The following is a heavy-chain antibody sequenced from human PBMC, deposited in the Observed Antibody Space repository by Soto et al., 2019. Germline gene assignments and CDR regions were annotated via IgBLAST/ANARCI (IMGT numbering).Heavy chain of an antibody. CDR3: ARHTPAISISDH. J-gene: IGHJ4*02. CDR2: IYYSGST. D-gene: IGHD2-15*01. CDR1: GGSLSSYY. Sequence: SETLSLTCVVSGGSLSSYYWSWIRQPPGKGLEWIGSIYYSGSTNYNPSLKSRVTISVDTSKNQFSLKLSSVTAADTAVYYCARHTPAISISDHWGQGTLVTVSS. V-gene: IGHV4-59*08.